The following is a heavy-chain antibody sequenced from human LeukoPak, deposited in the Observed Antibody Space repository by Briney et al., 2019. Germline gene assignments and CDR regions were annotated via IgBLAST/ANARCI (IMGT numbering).Heavy chain of an antibody. Sequence: SETLSLTCTVSGGSISSSSYYWGWIRQPPGKGLEWIGSIYFSGSTYYNPSLKSRVTISVDTSNNQFSLKVTSVTAADTAVYYCARRFLEWSIDAFDIWGQGTMVTVSS. J-gene: IGHJ3*02. CDR3: ARRFLEWSIDAFDI. CDR2: IYFSGST. D-gene: IGHD3-3*01. V-gene: IGHV4-39*01. CDR1: GGSISSSSYY.